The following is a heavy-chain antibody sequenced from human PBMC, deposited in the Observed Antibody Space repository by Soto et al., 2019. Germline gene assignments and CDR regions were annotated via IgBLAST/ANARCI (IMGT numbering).Heavy chain of an antibody. J-gene: IGHJ6*01. CDR2: FYDSGST. V-gene: IGHV4-61*01. CDR1: GGSVSSGSFY. Sequence: SETLSLTCTVSGGSVSSGSFYWSWIRRPPGKGLEWIGYFYDSGSTNYNPSLRSRVTMSVDTSKNQFSLKLSSVTAADTAVYYCEASATQATNYYYAMDVWGQGTTVTVSS. D-gene: IGHD5-12*01. CDR3: EASATQATNYYYAMDV.